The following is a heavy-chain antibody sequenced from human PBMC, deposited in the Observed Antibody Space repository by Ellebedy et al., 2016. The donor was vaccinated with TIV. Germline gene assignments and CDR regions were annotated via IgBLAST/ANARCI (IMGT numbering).Heavy chain of an antibody. CDR2: IYPGDSDT. J-gene: IGHJ4*02. D-gene: IGHD2-15*01. CDR1: GYSFTSYW. V-gene: IGHV5-51*01. Sequence: GESLKISXKGSGYSFTSYWIGWVRQMPGKGLEWMGIIYPGDSDTRYSPSFQGHVTISADKSISTAYLQWSSLKASDTAMYYCARSAVTVVDYFDYWGQGTLVTVSS. CDR3: ARSAVTVVDYFDY.